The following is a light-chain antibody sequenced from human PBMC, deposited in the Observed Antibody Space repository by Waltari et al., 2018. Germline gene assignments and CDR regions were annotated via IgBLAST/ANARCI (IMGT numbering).Light chain of an antibody. CDR1: SSDVGGYNY. CDR3: SSYAGSNKVV. Sequence: QSALTQPPSASGSPGQSVTISCTGTSSDVGGYNYVSWYQQHPGKAPKLMIDEVSKRPSVVPDRFSGSKSGNTASLTVSGLQAEDEADYYCSSYAGSNKVVFGGGTKLTVL. CDR2: EVS. V-gene: IGLV2-8*01. J-gene: IGLJ2*01.